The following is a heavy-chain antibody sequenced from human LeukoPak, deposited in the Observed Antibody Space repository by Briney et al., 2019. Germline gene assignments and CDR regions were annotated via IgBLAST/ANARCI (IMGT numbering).Heavy chain of an antibody. J-gene: IGHJ5*02. CDR1: GYSFTSYW. V-gene: IGHV5-51*01. CDR3: ARRHCSSTSCFPYNWFDP. Sequence: GESLKISCKGSGYSFTSYWIGWVRQMPGKGLEWMGITYPGDSDTRYSPSFQGQVTISADKSISTAYLQWSSLKASDTAMYYCARRHCSSTSCFPYNWFDPWGQGTLVTVSS. D-gene: IGHD2-2*01. CDR2: TYPGDSDT.